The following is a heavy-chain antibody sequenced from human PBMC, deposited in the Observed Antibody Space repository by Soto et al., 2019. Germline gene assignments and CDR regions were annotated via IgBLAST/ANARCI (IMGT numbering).Heavy chain of an antibody. CDR1: GGSISSSSYY. CDR2: IYYSGST. J-gene: IGHJ4*01. CDR3: GRNVTGYSGYVKGTVDY. Sequence: QLQLQASGPGLVKPSETLSLTCTVSGGSISSSSYYWGWIRQPPGKGREWIGSIYYSGSTYYNPSLKSRVPIPVDTSKNHFSLKMSSVAGADTAVYYCGRNVTGYSGYVKGTVDYWGQGTLVTVSP. V-gene: IGHV4-39*02. D-gene: IGHD5-12*01.